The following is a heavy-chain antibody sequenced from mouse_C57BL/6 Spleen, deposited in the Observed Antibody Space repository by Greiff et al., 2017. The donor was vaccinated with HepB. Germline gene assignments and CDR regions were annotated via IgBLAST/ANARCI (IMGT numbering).Heavy chain of an antibody. CDR1: GFSLTSYG. J-gene: IGHJ4*01. V-gene: IGHV2-2*01. Sequence: VQLQQSGPGLVQPSQSLSITCTVSGFSLTSYGVHWVRQSPGKGLEWLGVIWSGGSTDYNAAFISRLSISKDNSKSQVFFKMNSLQAEDTAIYYCASTPHYAMDYWGQGTSVTVSS. D-gene: IGHD6-1*01. CDR2: IWSGGST. CDR3: ASTPHYAMDY.